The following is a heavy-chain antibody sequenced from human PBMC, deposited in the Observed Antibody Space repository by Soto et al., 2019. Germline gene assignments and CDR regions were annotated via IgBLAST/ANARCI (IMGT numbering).Heavy chain of an antibody. CDR2: INHSGST. V-gene: IGHV4-34*01. J-gene: IGHJ4*02. D-gene: IGHD3-22*01. Sequence: SETLSLTCAVYGGSFSGYYWSWIRKPPGKGLEWIGEINHSGSTNYNPSLKSRVTISVDTSKNQFYLKLSSVTAADTAVYYCARSTYYYDSSDYYSFYFDYWGQGTLVTV. CDR3: ARSTYYYDSSDYYSFYFDY. CDR1: GGSFSGYY.